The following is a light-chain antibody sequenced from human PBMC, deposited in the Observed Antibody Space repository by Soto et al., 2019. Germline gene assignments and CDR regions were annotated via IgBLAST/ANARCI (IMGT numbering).Light chain of an antibody. CDR3: CSYAGSSPFV. V-gene: IGLV2-11*01. J-gene: IGLJ1*01. CDR1: SSDVGGYNY. CDR2: DVD. Sequence: QSVLTQPRSVSGSPGQSVTISCTGTSSDVGGYNYVSWYQHHPGKAPKLMIYDVDKRPSGVPGRFSGSKSGNTASLTISGLQAEDEADYYCCSYAGSSPFVFGTATKPTV.